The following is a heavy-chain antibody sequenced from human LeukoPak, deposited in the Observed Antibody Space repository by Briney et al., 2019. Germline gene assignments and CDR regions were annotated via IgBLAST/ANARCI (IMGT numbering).Heavy chain of an antibody. CDR3: AKDGDYGDYGTNDY. CDR2: ISGDGGST. V-gene: IGHV3-43*02. CDR1: GFTFDDYA. Sequence: PGGSLRLSCVASGFTFDDYAMHWVRQAPGKGLEWVSLISGDGGSTYYADSVKGRFTISRDNSKNSLYLQMNSLRTEDTALYYCAKDGDYGDYGTNDYWGQGTLVTVSS. J-gene: IGHJ4*02. D-gene: IGHD4-17*01.